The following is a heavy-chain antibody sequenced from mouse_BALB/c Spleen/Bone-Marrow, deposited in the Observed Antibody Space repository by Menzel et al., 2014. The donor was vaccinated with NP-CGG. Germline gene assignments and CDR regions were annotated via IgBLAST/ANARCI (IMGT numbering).Heavy chain of an antibody. Sequence: QXQLQQSGPGLVAPSQSLSIPCTVSGFSLTGXGXNWIXQPPXXGXXWLXXIXXDGTTDYNSALKSRLSIKKDNSKSQVFLKMNSLQAGDTARYYCAREKYGNYYAMDYWGQGTSVTVSS. D-gene: IGHD2-10*02. V-gene: IGHV2-6-7*01. CDR3: AREKYGNYYAMDY. CDR1: GFSLTGXG. J-gene: IGHJ4*01. CDR2: IXXDGTT.